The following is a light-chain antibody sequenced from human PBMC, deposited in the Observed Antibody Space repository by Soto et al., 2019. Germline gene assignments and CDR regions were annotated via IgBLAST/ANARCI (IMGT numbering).Light chain of an antibody. J-gene: IGKJ1*01. CDR1: QSVSSN. Sequence: EIVLTQSPGTLSLSPGKRATLSCRASQSVSSNLAWYQQKPGQAPRLLIYGASTRATGIPARFSGSGSGTEFTLTISSLQSEDFAVYYCHQYHLWPWTFGQGTKVDI. CDR2: GAS. V-gene: IGKV3D-15*01. CDR3: HQYHLWPWT.